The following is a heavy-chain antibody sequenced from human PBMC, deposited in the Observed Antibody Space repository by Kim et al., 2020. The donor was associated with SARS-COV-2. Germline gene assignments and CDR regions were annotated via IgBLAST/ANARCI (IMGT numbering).Heavy chain of an antibody. CDR1: GGSFSGYY. Sequence: SETLSLTCAVYGGSFSGYYWSWIRQPPGKGLEWIGEINHSGSTNYNPSLKSRVTISVDTSKNQFSLKLSSVTAADTAVYYCARAPVVFPRTYGMDVWGQGTTVTVSS. V-gene: IGHV4-34*01. J-gene: IGHJ6*02. CDR2: INHSGST. CDR3: ARAPVVFPRTYGMDV. D-gene: IGHD3-10*02.